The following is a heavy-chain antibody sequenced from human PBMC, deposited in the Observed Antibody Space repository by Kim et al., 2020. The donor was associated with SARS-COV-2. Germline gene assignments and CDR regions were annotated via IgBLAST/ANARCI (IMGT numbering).Heavy chain of an antibody. CDR2: ISASGGDT. CDR3: AKVTTLTAPFYDY. Sequence: GGSLRLSCAASGFTFSRYALSWVRQAPGKGLEWVSRISASGGDTYYADSVQGRFTISRDNSKNALNLEMNSLRAEATARYYCAKVTTLTAPFYDYWGQGTLVTVSS. CDR1: GFTFSRYA. D-gene: IGHD4-4*01. J-gene: IGHJ4*02. V-gene: IGHV3-23*01.